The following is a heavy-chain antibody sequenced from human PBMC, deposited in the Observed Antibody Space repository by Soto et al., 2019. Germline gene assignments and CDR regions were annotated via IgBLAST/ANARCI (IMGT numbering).Heavy chain of an antibody. CDR1: GFTFSNAW. D-gene: IGHD4-17*01. Sequence: PGGSLRLSCAASGFTFSNAWMSWVRQAPGKGLEWVGRIKSKTDGGTTDYAAPVKGRFTISRDDSKNTLYLQMNSLKTEDTAVYYCTTANYGDYDGGSYWGQGTLVTVSS. CDR3: TTANYGDYDGGSY. J-gene: IGHJ4*02. CDR2: IKSKTDGGTT. V-gene: IGHV3-15*01.